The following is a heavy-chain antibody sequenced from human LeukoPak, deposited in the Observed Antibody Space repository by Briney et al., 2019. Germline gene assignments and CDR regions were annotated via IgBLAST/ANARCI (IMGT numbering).Heavy chain of an antibody. CDR2: IYYSGST. D-gene: IGHD3-10*01. CDR3: ARGKSVTMVRDDAFDI. CDR1: GGSISSGGYY. J-gene: IGHJ3*02. V-gene: IGHV4-31*03. Sequence: SETLSLTCTVSGGSISSGGYYWSWIRQHPGKGLEWIGYIYYSGSTYYNPSLKSRVTISVDTSKNQFSLKLSSVTAADTAVYYCARGKSVTMVRDDAFDIWGQGTMVTVSS.